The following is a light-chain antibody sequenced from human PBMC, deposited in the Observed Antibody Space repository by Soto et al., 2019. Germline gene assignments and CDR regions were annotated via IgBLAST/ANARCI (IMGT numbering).Light chain of an antibody. CDR1: QSVSSY. J-gene: IGKJ4*01. V-gene: IGKV3-11*01. Sequence: IVLTQSPATLSLSPGERATLSCRASQSVSSYLAWYQQKPGQAPRLLIYDASNRATGIPARFSGSASGTDFTLTISSLEPEDFAVYYCQQRSNWLLTFGGGTKVDIK. CDR3: QQRSNWLLT. CDR2: DAS.